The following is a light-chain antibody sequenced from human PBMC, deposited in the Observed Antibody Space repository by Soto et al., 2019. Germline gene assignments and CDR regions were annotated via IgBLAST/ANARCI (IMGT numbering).Light chain of an antibody. CDR1: QTVNSN. Sequence: EIVMTQSPAALSVSPGERATLSCRASQTVNSNLAWYQQKPGQAPRLLIYGASTRATGIPARFSGSGSGTEFTLTVSRLEPEDFAVYYCQQYGSLSWTFCQGTKVDIK. CDR3: QQYGSLSWT. J-gene: IGKJ1*01. CDR2: GAS. V-gene: IGKV3-15*01.